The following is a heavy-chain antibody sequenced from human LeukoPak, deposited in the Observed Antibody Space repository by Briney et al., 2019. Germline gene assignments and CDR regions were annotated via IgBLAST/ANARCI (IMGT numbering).Heavy chain of an antibody. CDR3: AREGSRYYYDSSGYDY. D-gene: IGHD3-22*01. CDR1: GFTFSSYA. Sequence: PGRSLRLSCAASGFTFSSYAMHWVRQAPGKGLEWVAVISYDGSSKYNADSVKGRFTISRDNSKNTLYLQMNSLRAEDTAVYYCAREGSRYYYDSSGYDYWGQGTLVTVSS. V-gene: IGHV3-30-3*01. CDR2: ISYDGSSK. J-gene: IGHJ4*02.